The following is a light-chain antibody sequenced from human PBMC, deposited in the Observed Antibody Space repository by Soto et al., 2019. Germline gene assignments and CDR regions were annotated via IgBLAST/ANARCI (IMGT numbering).Light chain of an antibody. CDR1: QNIGTS. V-gene: IGKV1-5*01. J-gene: IGKJ1*01. CDR3: QQSFWHWQ. Sequence: DIQMTQSPSTLSASVGDRVTITCRATQNIGTSLAWYQQTPGKAPKLLISDASIMESGVPSRFGASGSGTGFTLCNSSRTRCDFASYYCQQSFWHWQFGQGTKVDIK. CDR2: DAS.